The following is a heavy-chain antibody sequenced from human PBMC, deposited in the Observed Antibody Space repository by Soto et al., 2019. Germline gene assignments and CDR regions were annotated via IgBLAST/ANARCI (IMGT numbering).Heavy chain of an antibody. CDR1: GGTFSSYA. V-gene: IGHV1-69*06. CDR3: ARPFGMSTGYLYYYGNGV. D-gene: IGHD3-10*01. CDR2: IIPIFGTA. Sequence: QVQLVQSGAEVKKPGSSVKVSCKASGGTFSSYAISWVRQAPGQGLEWMGGIIPIFGTANYAQKFQGRVTITADKTPSTGLLEAGSPGTEGNGVYFWARPFGMSTGYLYYYGNGVWGPGATGTVSS. J-gene: IGHJ6*02.